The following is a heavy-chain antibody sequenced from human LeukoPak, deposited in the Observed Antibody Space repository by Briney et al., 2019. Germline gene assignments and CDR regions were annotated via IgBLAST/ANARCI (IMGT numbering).Heavy chain of an antibody. D-gene: IGHD2-2*01. CDR1: GFTFSSYA. J-gene: IGHJ5*02. Sequence: GGSLRLSCAASGFTFSSYAMSWVRQAPGKGLEWVSAISGSGGSTYYADSVKGRFTISRDNSKNTLYLQMNSLRAEDTAVYYCAKTSTRGYCSSTSCYLDPWGQGTLVTVSS. CDR3: AKTSTRGYCSSTSCYLDP. CDR2: ISGSGGST. V-gene: IGHV3-23*01.